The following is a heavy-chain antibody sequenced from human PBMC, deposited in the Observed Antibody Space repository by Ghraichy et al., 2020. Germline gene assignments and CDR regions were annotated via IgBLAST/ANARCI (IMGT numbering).Heavy chain of an antibody. CDR2: ISGSGGST. CDR1: GFTFSSYA. D-gene: IGHD5-18*01. J-gene: IGHJ6*02. CDR3: ARVDTAGSQPDYYYYYGMDV. Sequence: GGSLRLSCAASGFTFSSYAMSWVRQAPGKGLEWVSAISGSGGSTYYADSVKGRFTISRDNSKNTLYLQMNSLRAEDTAVYYCARVDTAGSQPDYYYYYGMDVWGQGTTVTVSS. V-gene: IGHV3-23*01.